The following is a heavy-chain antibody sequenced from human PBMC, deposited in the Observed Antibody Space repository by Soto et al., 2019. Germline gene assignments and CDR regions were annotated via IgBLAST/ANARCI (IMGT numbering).Heavy chain of an antibody. CDR1: GFTFSSYA. D-gene: IGHD3-22*01. CDR2: ISYDGSNK. V-gene: IGHV3-30-3*01. CDR3: ARDLGWGSGSTYLDY. Sequence: GGSLRLSCAASGFTFSSYAMHWVRQAPGKGLEWVAVISYDGSNKYYADSVKGRFTISRDNSKNTLYLQMDSLRAEDTAVYYCARDLGWGSGSTYLDYWGQGTLVTVSS. J-gene: IGHJ4*02.